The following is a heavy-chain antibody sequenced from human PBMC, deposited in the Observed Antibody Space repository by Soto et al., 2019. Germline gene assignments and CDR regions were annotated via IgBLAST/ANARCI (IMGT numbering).Heavy chain of an antibody. Sequence: SETLSLTCAGYGGSFSGYYWSWIRQPPGKGLEWIGEINHSGSTNYNPSLKSRVTISVDTPKNQFSLKLSSVTAADTAVYYCARVPKRYYYGSGSYFLDYWGQGTLVTVSS. CDR3: ARVPKRYYYGSGSYFLDY. J-gene: IGHJ4*02. CDR2: INHSGST. D-gene: IGHD3-10*01. CDR1: GGSFSGYY. V-gene: IGHV4-34*01.